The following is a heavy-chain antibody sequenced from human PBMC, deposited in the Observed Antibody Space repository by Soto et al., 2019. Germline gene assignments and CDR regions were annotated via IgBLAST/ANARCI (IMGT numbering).Heavy chain of an antibody. V-gene: IGHV4-30-4*01. CDR2: TYNNGRP. CDR3: ARGGVYDFWSGLFD. J-gene: IGHJ4*02. CDR1: GASISRGDYY. D-gene: IGHD3-3*01. Sequence: SETLSLTCTVSGASISRGDYYWNWIRQSPGKGLEWIGNTYNNGRPNYNPSPKSRVTISGDSSKNQFSLKLRSLSAADTAVYYCARGGVYDFWSGLFDWGQGTLVTVSS.